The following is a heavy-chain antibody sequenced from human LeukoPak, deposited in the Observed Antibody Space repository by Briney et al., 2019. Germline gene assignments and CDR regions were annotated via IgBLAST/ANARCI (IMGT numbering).Heavy chain of an antibody. D-gene: IGHD3-9*01. CDR2: IWYDGSNK. CDR1: GFTFSSYG. CDR3: ARSPDTLTGYYVDY. J-gene: IGHJ4*02. Sequence: PGRSLRLSCAASGFTFSSYGMHWVRQAPGKGLEWVAVIWYDGSNKYYADSVKGRFTISRDNSKNTLYLQMNSLRAEDTAVYYCARSPDTLTGYYVDYWGQGTLVTVSS. V-gene: IGHV3-33*01.